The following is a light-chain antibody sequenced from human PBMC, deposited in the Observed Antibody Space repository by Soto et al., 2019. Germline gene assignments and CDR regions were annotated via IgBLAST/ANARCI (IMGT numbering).Light chain of an antibody. V-gene: IGLV2-18*02. CDR3: TSTTRTKYFVIL. J-gene: IGLJ1*01. CDR1: SSDIGDANR. Sequence: QSVLTQPPSVSGSPGQSVTISCTGTSSDIGDANRVSWYQQSPGPAPRLMIYKVNDRPSGVPDRFSGSKSGNTDSLTITGLGPEEEADDYCTSTTRTKYFVILFGTGTKVTVL. CDR2: KVN.